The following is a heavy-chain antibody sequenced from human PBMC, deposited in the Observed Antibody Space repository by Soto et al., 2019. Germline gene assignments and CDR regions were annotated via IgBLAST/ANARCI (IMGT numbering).Heavy chain of an antibody. CDR3: AKVPVGYGDYGGVVDY. CDR1: GFTFSSYA. Sequence: GGSLRLSCAASGFTFSSYAMSWVRQAPGKGLEWVSAISGSGGSTYYADSAKGRFTISRDNSKNTLYLQMNSLRAEDTAVYYCAKVPVGYGDYGGVVDYWGQGTLVTVSS. J-gene: IGHJ4*02. D-gene: IGHD4-17*01. CDR2: ISGSGGST. V-gene: IGHV3-23*01.